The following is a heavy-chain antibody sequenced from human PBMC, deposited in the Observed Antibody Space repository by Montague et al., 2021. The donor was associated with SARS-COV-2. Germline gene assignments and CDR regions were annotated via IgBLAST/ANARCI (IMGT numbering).Heavy chain of an antibody. J-gene: IGHJ6*02. D-gene: IGHD2-8*01. Sequence: SETLSLTCSVSGGSISGYYWSWLRQPPGKGLEWIGDIYYSGRTKXNPSCKSGVTISVDRSKNQFSLNLNSVTAADTAVYFCARLLRSCTNGVCRTYHYYAMDVWGQGSTVTVSS. CDR1: GGSISGYY. CDR3: ARLLRSCTNGVCRTYHYYAMDV. CDR2: IYYSGRT. V-gene: IGHV4-59*01.